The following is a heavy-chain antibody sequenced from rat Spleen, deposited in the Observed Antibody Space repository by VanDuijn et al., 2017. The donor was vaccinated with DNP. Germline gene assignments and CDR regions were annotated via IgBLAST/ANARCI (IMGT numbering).Heavy chain of an antibody. CDR3: IRWNSGHFDY. J-gene: IGHJ2*01. V-gene: IGHV5-22*01. D-gene: IGHD4-3*01. CDR1: GFTFSDYY. Sequence: EVQLVESGGGLVQPGRSLKLSCAASGFTFSDYYMAWVRQAPTKGLEWFAYIGSDGYAPYYGDSVKGRFTISRDNAKSTLYLQMNSLRSEYMATYYCIRWNSGHFDYWGQGVMVTVS. CDR2: IGSDGYAP.